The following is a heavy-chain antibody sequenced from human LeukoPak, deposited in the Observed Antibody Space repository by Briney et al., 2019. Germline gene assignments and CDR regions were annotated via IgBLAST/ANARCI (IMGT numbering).Heavy chain of an antibody. J-gene: IGHJ5*02. CDR1: GFTFSGYT. Sequence: GGSLRLSCAVSGFTFSGYTMHWVRQAPGQGLEWMGWINPNSGGTSYAQKFQGRVTMTRDTSVSTAYMELSRLRSDDTAVYYCARMSDILTGHYPQWFHPWGQGTLVTVSS. V-gene: IGHV1-2*02. D-gene: IGHD3-9*01. CDR2: INPNSGGT. CDR3: ARMSDILTGHYPQWFHP.